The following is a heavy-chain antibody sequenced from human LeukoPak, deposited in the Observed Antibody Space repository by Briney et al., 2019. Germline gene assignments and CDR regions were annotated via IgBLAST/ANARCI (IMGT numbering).Heavy chain of an antibody. CDR1: GFTFSSYS. CDR3: AKDIGDIVVVPAATPRDAFDI. J-gene: IGHJ3*02. Sequence: GGSLRLSCAASGFTFSSYSMNWVRQAPGKGLEWVSSISSSSSYIYYADSVKGRFTISRDNAKNSLYLQMNSLRAEDTAVYYCAKDIGDIVVVPAATPRDAFDIWGQGTMVTVSS. V-gene: IGHV3-21*04. CDR2: ISSSSSYI. D-gene: IGHD2-2*01.